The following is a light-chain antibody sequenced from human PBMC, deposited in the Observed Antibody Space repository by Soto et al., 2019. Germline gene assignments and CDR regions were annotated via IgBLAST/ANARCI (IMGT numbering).Light chain of an antibody. V-gene: IGKV3-20*01. CDR1: QSISNTY. Sequence: EIVLTQSPGTLSLSPGERATHSCRASQSISNTYLAWYRQKPGQAPGLLIYATSNRGTGIPDRFSGSGSGTDFTLTISRLEPEDFAVYYCQHYDTSTAFGQGTKVEIK. J-gene: IGKJ1*01. CDR3: QHYDTSTA. CDR2: ATS.